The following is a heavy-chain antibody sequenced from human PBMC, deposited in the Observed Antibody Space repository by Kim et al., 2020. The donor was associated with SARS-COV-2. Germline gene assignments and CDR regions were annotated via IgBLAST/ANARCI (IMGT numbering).Heavy chain of an antibody. Sequence: TYYPGYVKGRFTISRENAKNSLYLQRNSLRAGDTAVYYCARFTFLDGMDVWGQGTTVTVSS. CDR3: ARFTFLDGMDV. V-gene: IGHV3-13*01. CDR2: T. J-gene: IGHJ6*02.